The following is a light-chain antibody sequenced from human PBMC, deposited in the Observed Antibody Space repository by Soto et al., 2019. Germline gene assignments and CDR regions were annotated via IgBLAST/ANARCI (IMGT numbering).Light chain of an antibody. CDR2: AAS. V-gene: IGKV1-9*01. J-gene: IGKJ1*01. Sequence: DIPLTQSPSVLSASVGDRVTITCRASQGINSYLAWYQQKPGKVPKLLIYAASTLHSGVPSRFSGSGSGTEFTLTISSLQPEDFATYNCQQLNSYPRTFGQGTKVEIK. CDR1: QGINSY. CDR3: QQLNSYPRT.